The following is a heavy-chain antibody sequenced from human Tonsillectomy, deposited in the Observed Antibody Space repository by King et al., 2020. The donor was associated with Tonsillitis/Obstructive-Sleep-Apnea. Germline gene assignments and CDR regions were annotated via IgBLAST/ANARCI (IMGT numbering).Heavy chain of an antibody. V-gene: IGHV3-21*01. Sequence: VQLVESGGGLVKPGGSLRLSCAASGFPFSSYSMNWVRQAPGKGLEWVSSISTSGSYIYYADSVKGRFTISRDNAKNSLYLQMNSLRAEDTDVYYCGGDWAYWNDYSYWGQGTLVTVSS. CDR2: ISTSGSYI. J-gene: IGHJ4*01. CDR3: GGDWAYWNDYSY. D-gene: IGHD1-1*01. CDR1: GFPFSSYS.